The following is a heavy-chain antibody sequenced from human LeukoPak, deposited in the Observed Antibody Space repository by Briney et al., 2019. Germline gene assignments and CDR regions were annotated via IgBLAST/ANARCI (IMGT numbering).Heavy chain of an antibody. V-gene: IGHV4-39*02. CDR3: ARELHFLDTAIPFPINWFDP. D-gene: IGHD5-18*01. Sequence: SETLSLTCSVSGDSISASSYYWGWIRQPPGKGLEWIGTIYYSGSTYYNPSLTSRVTISVDTSKNQFSLKLSSVTAADTAVYYCARELHFLDTAIPFPINWFDPWGQGTLVTVSS. J-gene: IGHJ5*02. CDR2: IYYSGST. CDR1: GDSISASSYY.